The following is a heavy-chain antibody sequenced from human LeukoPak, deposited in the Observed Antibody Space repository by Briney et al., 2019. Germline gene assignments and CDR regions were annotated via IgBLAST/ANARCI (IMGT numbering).Heavy chain of an antibody. D-gene: IGHD3-22*01. CDR2: INGHGNII. CDR3: TRGTSQYYDGSGYYAYFDN. V-gene: IGHV3-74*03. CDR1: GFSVSDYW. J-gene: IGHJ4*02. Sequence: GGSLILSCAGTGFSVSDYWMSWVRQVPGKGLMWVSRINGHGNIITYEQSVKGRFTISRDNAKSTLHLQMNSLRDDDTAVYYCTRGTSQYYDGSGYYAYFDNWGQGTVVTVSS.